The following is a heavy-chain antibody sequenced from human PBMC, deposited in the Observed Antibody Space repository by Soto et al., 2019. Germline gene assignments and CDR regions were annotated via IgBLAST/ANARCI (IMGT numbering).Heavy chain of an antibody. CDR2: IYSGGST. V-gene: IGHV3-66*04. CDR1: GFTVSSNY. Sequence: EVQLVESGGGLVQPGGSLRLSCAASGFTVSSNYMSWVRQAPGKGLEWVSVIYSGGSTYYADSVKGRFTISRDKSKHTLYLQLNSLRAEDTAVYYCATPSRFLAWYFIFDFCGQGPLVTVS. D-gene: IGHD3-3*01. J-gene: IGHJ4*02. CDR3: ATPSRFLAWYFIFDF.